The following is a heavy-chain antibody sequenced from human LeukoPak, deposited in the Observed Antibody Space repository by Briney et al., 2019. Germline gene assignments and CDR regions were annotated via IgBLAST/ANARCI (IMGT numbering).Heavy chain of an antibody. D-gene: IGHD6-13*01. CDR1: GFTFSNYA. J-gene: IGHJ4*02. Sequence: GGSLRLSCAASGFTFSNYAMTWVRQAPGKGLEWVSAISGSGGSTYYADSVKGRFTISRDNSKNTLYLQMNSLRAEDTAVYYCAHISSSWPDYWGQGTLVTVSS. CDR3: AHISSSWPDY. V-gene: IGHV3-23*01. CDR2: ISGSGGST.